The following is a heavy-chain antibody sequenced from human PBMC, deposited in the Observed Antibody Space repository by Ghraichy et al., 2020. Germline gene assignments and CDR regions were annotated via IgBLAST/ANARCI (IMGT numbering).Heavy chain of an antibody. D-gene: IGHD3-22*01. CDR1: GFTFSRYG. V-gene: IGHV3-30*18. CDR3: AKERDTSGYYSFRGDYYGMDV. J-gene: IGHJ6*02. Sequence: GESLNISCAASGFTFSRYGMHWVRQAPGKGLEWVAVISYDGSNRYHADSVKGRCTISRDNSKNMVYLQMNSLRPEETAVYYCAKERDTSGYYSFRGDYYGMDVWGQGTTVTVSS. CDR2: ISYDGSNR.